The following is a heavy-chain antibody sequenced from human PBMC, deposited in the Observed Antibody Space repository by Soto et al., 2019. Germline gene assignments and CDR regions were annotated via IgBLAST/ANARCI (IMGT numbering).Heavy chain of an antibody. J-gene: IGHJ4*02. CDR2: ISAYNGNT. CDR1: GYTFTSYG. D-gene: IGHD6-19*01. CDR3: ARTSPSGWYFDY. V-gene: IGHV1-18*01. Sequence: ASVKVFCKASGYTFTSYGISWVRQAPGQGLEWMGWISAYNGNTNYAQKLQGRVTMTTDTSTSTAYMELRSLRSDDTAVYYCARTSPSGWYFDYWGQGTLVTVSS.